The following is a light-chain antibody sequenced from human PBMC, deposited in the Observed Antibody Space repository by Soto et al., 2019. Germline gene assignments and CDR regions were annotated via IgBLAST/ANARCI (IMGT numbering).Light chain of an antibody. V-gene: IGKV3-20*01. CDR2: CAA. CDR1: QSITSTY. Sequence: EIVFTQSPGTLSLSPGERATLSCRASQSITSTYLSWYQQKPGEAPRLIIYCAASRASGSPDRSSGSGAGTDVTLIIIRLEPEDYLVYYCQQYGSSPTFTFGPGAKVDIK. CDR3: QQYGSSPTFT. J-gene: IGKJ3*01.